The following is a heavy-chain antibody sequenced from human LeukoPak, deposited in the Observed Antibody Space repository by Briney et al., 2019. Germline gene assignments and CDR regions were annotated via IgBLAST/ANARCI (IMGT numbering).Heavy chain of an antibody. CDR3: ARDLQLYSSSWFDAFDI. D-gene: IGHD6-13*01. CDR2: INPDSGGT. J-gene: IGHJ3*02. V-gene: IGHV1-2*02. CDR1: GYTFTGYY. Sequence: ASVKVSCKASGYTFTGYYMHWVLQAPGQGLEWMGWINPDSGGTNYAQKFQGRVTMTRDTSISTAYMELSRLRSDDTAVYYCARDLQLYSSSWFDAFDIWGQGTMVTVSS.